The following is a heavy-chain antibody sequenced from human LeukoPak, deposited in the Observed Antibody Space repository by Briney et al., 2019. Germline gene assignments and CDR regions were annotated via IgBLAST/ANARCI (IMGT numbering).Heavy chain of an antibody. J-gene: IGHJ1*01. D-gene: IGHD3-22*01. CDR3: ARENYDTSGFFLSPEYFQH. Sequence: PGRSLRLSCAASGFTFSSYDMHWVRQAPGKGLEWVAVIWSDGSYRYYGDSVKGRFTISRDNSKNTLYLQMNSLRAEDTAVYYCARENYDTSGFFLSPEYFQHWGQGTLVTVFS. V-gene: IGHV3-33*01. CDR1: GFTFSSYD. CDR2: IWSDGSYR.